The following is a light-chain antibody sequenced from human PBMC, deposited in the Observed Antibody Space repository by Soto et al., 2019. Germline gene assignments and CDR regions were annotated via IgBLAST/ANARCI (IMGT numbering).Light chain of an antibody. V-gene: IGKV3-15*01. CDR3: QQYNNWPET. Sequence: EIVMTQSPATLSVSPGERATLSCRASQSVSSNLAWYQQKVGQAPRVLIYDASTRATGSPGRFSGSGSGTEFTLTISSLQSEDFAVYYCQQYNNWPETFGQGTKVEIK. J-gene: IGKJ1*01. CDR2: DAS. CDR1: QSVSSN.